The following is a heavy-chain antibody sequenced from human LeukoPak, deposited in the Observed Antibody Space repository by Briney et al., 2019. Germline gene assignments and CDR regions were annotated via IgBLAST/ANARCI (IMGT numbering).Heavy chain of an antibody. CDR2: IVVGSGNT. Sequence: GASVTVSCKASGFTFTISAMQWVRQARGQRLEWIGWIVVGSGNTNYAQKFQERVTITRDMSTSTAYMELSSLRSEDTAVYYCAADQNSGSYDYWGQGTLVTVSS. CDR1: GFTFTISA. D-gene: IGHD1-26*01. CDR3: AADQNSGSYDY. V-gene: IGHV1-58*02. J-gene: IGHJ4*02.